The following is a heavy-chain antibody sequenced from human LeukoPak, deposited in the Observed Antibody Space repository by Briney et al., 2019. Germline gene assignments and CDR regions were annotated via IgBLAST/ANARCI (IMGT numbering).Heavy chain of an antibody. Sequence: GGSLRLSCAASGFTFSSYSMNWVRQAPGKGLEWVSSISSSSSYIYYADSVKGRFTIFRDNAKNSLYLQMNSLRAEDTAVYYCARAFSYVRSHDAFDIWGQGTMVTVSS. J-gene: IGHJ3*02. CDR2: ISSSSSYI. V-gene: IGHV3-21*01. CDR1: GFTFSSYS. CDR3: ARAFSYVRSHDAFDI. D-gene: IGHD5-18*01.